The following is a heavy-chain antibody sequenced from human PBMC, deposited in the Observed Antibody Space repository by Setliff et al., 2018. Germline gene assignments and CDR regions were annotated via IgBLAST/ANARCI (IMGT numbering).Heavy chain of an antibody. CDR1: GFTFSTYS. D-gene: IGHD3-10*01. J-gene: IGHJ4*02. CDR2: ISPSSSHI. CDR3: ARAKGTTMATQYFDY. V-gene: IGHV3-21*01. Sequence: GGSLRLSCAASGFTFSTYSLIWVRQAPGTGLEWVSSISPSSSHIYYADSAEGRFAISRDNAKNSLYLQLNSLRAEDTAVYYCARAKGTTMATQYFDYWGQGTLVTVSS.